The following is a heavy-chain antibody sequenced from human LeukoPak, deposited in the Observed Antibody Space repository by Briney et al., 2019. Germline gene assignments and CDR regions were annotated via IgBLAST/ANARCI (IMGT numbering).Heavy chain of an antibody. D-gene: IGHD3-10*01. CDR3: ARLDYYGSGSNNWFDP. V-gene: IGHV4-34*01. Sequence: SETLSLTCAVYGGSFSDYYWSWIRQPPGKGLEWIGEINHSGSTNYNPSLKSRVTISVDTSKNQFSLKLSSVTAADTAVYYCARLDYYGSGSNNWFDPWGQGTLVTVSS. CDR2: INHSGST. J-gene: IGHJ5*02. CDR1: GGSFSDYY.